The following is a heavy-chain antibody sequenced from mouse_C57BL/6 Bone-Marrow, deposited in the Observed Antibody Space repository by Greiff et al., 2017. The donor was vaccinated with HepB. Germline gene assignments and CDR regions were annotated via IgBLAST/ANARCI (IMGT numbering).Heavy chain of an antibody. Sequence: EVKVVESGGGLVQPGGSLKLSCAASGFTFSDYYMYWVRQTPEKRLEWVAYISNGGGSTYYPDTVKGRFTISRDNAKNTLYLQMSRLKSEDTAMYYCARQFYFDYWGQGTTLTASS. CDR2: ISNGGGST. V-gene: IGHV5-12*01. J-gene: IGHJ2*01. CDR1: GFTFSDYY. CDR3: ARQFYFDY.